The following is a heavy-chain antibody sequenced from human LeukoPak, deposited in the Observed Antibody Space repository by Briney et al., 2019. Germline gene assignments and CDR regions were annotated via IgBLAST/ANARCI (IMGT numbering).Heavy chain of an antibody. D-gene: IGHD3-10*01. CDR2: IGTAGDT. J-gene: IGHJ6*03. CDR3: ARVGGWVGDYYYYYMDV. CDR1: GFTFSSHD. Sequence: GGSLRLSCAASGFTFSSHDMHWVRQATGKGLEWVSAIGTAGDTYYPGSVKGRFTISRENAKNSLHLEMNSLRAGDTAVYYCARVGGWVGDYYYYYMDVWGKGTAVTVSS. V-gene: IGHV3-13*01.